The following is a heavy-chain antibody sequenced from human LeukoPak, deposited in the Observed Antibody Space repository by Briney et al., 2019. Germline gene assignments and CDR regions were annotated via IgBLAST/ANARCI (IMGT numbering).Heavy chain of an antibody. V-gene: IGHV3-23*01. CDR1: GFTFSTYA. J-gene: IGHJ4*02. CDR3: ATIGSAALTDY. CDR2: ISDSGGAI. D-gene: IGHD3-3*02. Sequence: GGSLRLSCAASGFTFSTYALNWVRQAPGKGLEWVSAISDSGGAIFYADSVKGRFTMSRDNSKNPLFLQMKSLRAEDTAVYYCATIGSAALTDYWGQGTLVTVSS.